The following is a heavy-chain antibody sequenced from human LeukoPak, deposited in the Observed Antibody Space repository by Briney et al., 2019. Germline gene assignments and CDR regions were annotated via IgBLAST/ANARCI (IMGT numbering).Heavy chain of an antibody. D-gene: IGHD5-18*01. V-gene: IGHV4-61*02. CDR1: GGSISSGSYY. CDR3: ARGSQPAYYFDY. CDR2: IYSSGST. Sequence: SETLSLTCTVSGGSISSGSYYWSWIRQPAGKGLEWIGRIYSSGSTNYNPSLKSRVTISLDTSKNQFSLKLSSVTAADTAVYYCARGSQPAYYFDYWGQGTLVTVSS. J-gene: IGHJ4*02.